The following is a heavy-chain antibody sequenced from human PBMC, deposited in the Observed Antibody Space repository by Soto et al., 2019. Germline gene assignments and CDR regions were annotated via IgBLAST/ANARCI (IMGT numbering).Heavy chain of an antibody. CDR1: GFTFSSYS. Sequence: PGGSLRLSCAASGFTFSSYSMNWVRQAPGKGLEWVSYISSSSSTIYYADSVKGRFTISRDNAKNSLYLQMNTLRPEDTAMYYCARVAYWGPGTQVTVSS. CDR3: ARVAY. J-gene: IGHJ4*02. V-gene: IGHV3-48*01. CDR2: ISSSSSTI.